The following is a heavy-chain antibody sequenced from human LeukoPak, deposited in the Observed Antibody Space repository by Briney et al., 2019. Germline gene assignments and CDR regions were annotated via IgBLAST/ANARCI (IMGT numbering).Heavy chain of an antibody. D-gene: IGHD4-17*01. V-gene: IGHV1-69*13. CDR2: IIPIFGTA. CDR1: GGTFSSYA. CDR3: ARSSDYGDYLKYFQH. Sequence: SVKVSCKASGGTFSSYAISWVRQAPGQGLEWMGGIIPIFGTANYAQKFQGRVTITADESTSTAYMELSSLRSEDTAVYYCARSSDYGDYLKYFQHWGQGTLVTVSS. J-gene: IGHJ1*01.